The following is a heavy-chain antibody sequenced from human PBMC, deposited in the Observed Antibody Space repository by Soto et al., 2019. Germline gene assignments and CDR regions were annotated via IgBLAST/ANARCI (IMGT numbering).Heavy chain of an antibody. CDR1: GGSISSGGYY. V-gene: IGHV4-31*03. CDR3: AREEGGGYDHRWFDP. D-gene: IGHD5-12*01. Sequence: QVQLQESGPGLVKPSQTLSLTCTVSGGSISSGGYYWSWIRQHPGKGLEWIGYIYYSGSTYYNPSLKSRVTTSVDTSKKQFSLKLSPVTAADTAVYYCAREEGGGYDHRWFDPWGQGTLVTVSS. CDR2: IYYSGST. J-gene: IGHJ5*02.